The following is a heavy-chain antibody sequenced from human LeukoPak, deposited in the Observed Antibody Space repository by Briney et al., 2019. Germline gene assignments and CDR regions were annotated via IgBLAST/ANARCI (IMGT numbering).Heavy chain of an antibody. CDR1: GFTVSSNY. V-gene: IGHV3-53*01. Sequence: GGSLRLSCAASGFTVSSNYMSWVRQAPGKGLEWVSVIYSGGSTYYADSVKGRFTISRDNSKNTLYLQMNSLRAEDTAVYYCAKVLRGSQSDYWGQGTLVTVSS. CDR3: AKVLRGSQSDY. D-gene: IGHD2-15*01. CDR2: IYSGGST. J-gene: IGHJ4*02.